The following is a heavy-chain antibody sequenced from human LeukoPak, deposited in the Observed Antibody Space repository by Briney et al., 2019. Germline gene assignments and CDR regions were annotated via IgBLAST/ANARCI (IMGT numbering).Heavy chain of an antibody. J-gene: IGHJ5*02. Sequence: GGSLRLSCAASGFTFSSYGMHWVRQAPGKGLEWVAFIRYDGSNKYYANSVKGRFTISRDNAKNSLYLQMNSLRAEDTAVYYCARPRPGWFDPWGQGTLVTVSS. V-gene: IGHV3-30*02. CDR2: IRYDGSNK. CDR3: ARPRPGWFDP. CDR1: GFTFSSYG.